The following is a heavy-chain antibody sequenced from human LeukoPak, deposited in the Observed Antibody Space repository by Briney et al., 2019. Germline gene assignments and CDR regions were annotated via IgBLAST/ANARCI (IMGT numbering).Heavy chain of an antibody. CDR3: ARVCVSGWTECMDH. J-gene: IGHJ4*02. Sequence: GGSLRLSCAASGFTFSRHWMTWVRQAPGKGLEWVANIKRDGREENYVDSVKGRFSISRDNVKNSLHLQMNSLRGEDTAVYYCARVCVSGWTECMDHWGQGTLVTVSS. V-gene: IGHV3-7*03. D-gene: IGHD6-19*01. CDR2: IKRDGREE. CDR1: GFTFSRHW.